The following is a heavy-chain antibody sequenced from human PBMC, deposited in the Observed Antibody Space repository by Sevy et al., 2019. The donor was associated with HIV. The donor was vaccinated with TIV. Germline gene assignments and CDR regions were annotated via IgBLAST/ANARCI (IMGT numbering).Heavy chain of an antibody. CDR3: AGTYGSGSFGY. Sequence: SETLSLTCTVSVGSIIGNNLYWGWIRQAPGKGLEWIATIHSSGSSSSYNPPLKSRVTIFIDRSKSQFSLKLSSVTAADTAVYYCAGTYGSGSFGYWGQGTQVTVSS. V-gene: IGHV4-39*01. J-gene: IGHJ4*02. CDR1: VGSIIGNNLY. D-gene: IGHD3-10*01. CDR2: IHSSGSSS.